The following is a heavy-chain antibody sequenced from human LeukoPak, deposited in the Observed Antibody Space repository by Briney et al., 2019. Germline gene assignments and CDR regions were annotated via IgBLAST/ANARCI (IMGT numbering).Heavy chain of an antibody. CDR2: VSGADGTT. V-gene: IGHV3-23*01. CDR1: GFTFSAYG. CDR3: ARDYSSSYYDSSGQGNAFDI. Sequence: GGSLRLSCAASGFTFSAYGMSWFRQSPRKGLEWVSGVSGADGTTYYADSVKGRFTISRDNSKSTLYLQMNSLRAEDTAVYYCARDYSSSYYDSSGQGNAFDIWGQGTMVTVSS. J-gene: IGHJ3*02. D-gene: IGHD3-22*01.